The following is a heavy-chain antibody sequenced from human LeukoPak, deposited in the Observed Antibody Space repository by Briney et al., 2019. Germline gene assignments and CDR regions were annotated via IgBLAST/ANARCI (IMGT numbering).Heavy chain of an antibody. J-gene: IGHJ4*02. Sequence: GGSLRLSCAASGFTFSSYSMNWVRQAPGKGLEWVSSISSSSSYIYYADSVKGRFTISRDNAKNSLYLQMNSLRAEDTALYYCAKSLRYFDWLCDYWGQGTLVTVSS. D-gene: IGHD3-9*01. V-gene: IGHV3-21*04. CDR2: ISSSSSYI. CDR1: GFTFSSYS. CDR3: AKSLRYFDWLCDY.